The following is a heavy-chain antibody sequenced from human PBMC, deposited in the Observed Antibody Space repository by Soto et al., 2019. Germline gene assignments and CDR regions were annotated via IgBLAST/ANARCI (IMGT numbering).Heavy chain of an antibody. CDR3: ASGHDAYKVRY. D-gene: IGHD1-1*01. Sequence: QVQLQESGPGLVKPSQTLSLTCTVSGGSISSGGTGSYWTWIRQLPGKGLEWIGYIYYPGNTYYNTSLKSRPTISIDTSENQFSLKLTSVTAADTAVYFCASGHDAYKVRYWGQGTLVTVSS. J-gene: IGHJ4*02. CDR1: GGSISSGGTGSY. CDR2: IYYPGNT. V-gene: IGHV4-31*03.